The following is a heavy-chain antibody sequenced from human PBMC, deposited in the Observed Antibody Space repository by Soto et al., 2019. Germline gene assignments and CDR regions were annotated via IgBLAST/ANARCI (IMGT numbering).Heavy chain of an antibody. CDR2: IYYAGST. D-gene: IGHD4-4*01. Sequence: SSETLSLTCTVSGGSMISYYWSWIRQPPGRGLEWIGFIYYAGSTNYNPSLNSRVTISVDTSKNQFSLNLSSVTAADTAVYFCARHSDRGDVVTVPPAQQAFDIWGQGTMVT. CDR1: GGSMISYY. CDR3: ARHSDRGDVVTVPPAQQAFDI. J-gene: IGHJ3*02. V-gene: IGHV4-59*08.